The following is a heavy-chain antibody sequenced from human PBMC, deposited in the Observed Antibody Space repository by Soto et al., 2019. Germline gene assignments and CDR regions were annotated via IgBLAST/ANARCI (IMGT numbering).Heavy chain of an antibody. D-gene: IGHD6-13*01. J-gene: IGHJ6*02. V-gene: IGHV1-69*13. CDR3: ARGKQQPYYYYGMDV. CDR1: GGTFSSYA. Sequence: GASVKVSCKASGGTFSSYAISWVRQAPGQGLEWMGGIIPIFGTANYAQKFQGRVTITADESTSTAYMELSSLRSEDTAVYYCARGKQQPYYYYGMDVWGQGTTVTVSS. CDR2: IIPIFGTA.